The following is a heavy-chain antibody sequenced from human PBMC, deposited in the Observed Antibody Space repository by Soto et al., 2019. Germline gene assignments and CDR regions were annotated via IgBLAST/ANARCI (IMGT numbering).Heavy chain of an antibody. CDR3: ARSENCSSTSCYIGSGYYYYGMDV. D-gene: IGHD2-2*02. V-gene: IGHV4-59*01. CDR2: IYYSGST. Sequence: SETLSLTCTVSGVSISSYYWSWIRQPPGKGLEWIGYIYYSGSTNYNPSLKSRVTISVDTSKNQFSLKLSSVTAADTAVYYCARSENCSSTSCYIGSGYYYYGMDVWGQGTTVTV. J-gene: IGHJ6*02. CDR1: GVSISSYY.